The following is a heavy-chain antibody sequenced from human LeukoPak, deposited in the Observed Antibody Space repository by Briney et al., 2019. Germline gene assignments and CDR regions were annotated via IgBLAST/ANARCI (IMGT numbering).Heavy chain of an antibody. D-gene: IGHD3-10*01. Sequence: GGSLRLSCAASGFTFDKAWMTWVRQAPGKGLEWVGRIKSKIHGGTIDYAAPVKGRFTISRDDSKNTLYLQMNSLKTEDTAVYYCTTDRPPLRGSGLLDYWGQGTMVTVSS. CDR1: GFTFDKAW. CDR2: IKSKIHGGTI. V-gene: IGHV3-15*01. J-gene: IGHJ4*02. CDR3: TTDRPPLRGSGLLDY.